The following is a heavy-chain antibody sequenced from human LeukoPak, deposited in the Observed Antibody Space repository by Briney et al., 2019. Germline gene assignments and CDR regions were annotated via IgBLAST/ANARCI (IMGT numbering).Heavy chain of an antibody. CDR2: ISGSGGST. CDR3: ARGGGYSYGHFDY. D-gene: IGHD5-18*01. CDR1: GFTFSSYG. V-gene: IGHV3-23*01. Sequence: GGSLRLSCAASGFTFSSYGMSWVRQAPGKGLEWVSAISGSGGSTYYADSVKGRFTISRDNAKNTLYLQMNSLRAEDTAVYYCARGGGYSYGHFDYWGQGTLVTVSS. J-gene: IGHJ4*02.